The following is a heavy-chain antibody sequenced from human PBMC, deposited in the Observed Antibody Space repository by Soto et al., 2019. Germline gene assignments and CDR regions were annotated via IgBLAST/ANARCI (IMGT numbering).Heavy chain of an antibody. Sequence: GGSLRLSCAASGFTFSSYWMSWVRQAPGKGLEWVANIKQDGSEKYYVDSVKGRFTISRDNAKNSLYLQMNSLRAEDTAVYYCARVSGHFWSGYYDYYYGMDVWGQGTTVTVSS. D-gene: IGHD3-3*02. CDR2: IKQDGSEK. CDR3: ARVSGHFWSGYYDYYYGMDV. CDR1: GFTFSSYW. V-gene: IGHV3-7*01. J-gene: IGHJ6*02.